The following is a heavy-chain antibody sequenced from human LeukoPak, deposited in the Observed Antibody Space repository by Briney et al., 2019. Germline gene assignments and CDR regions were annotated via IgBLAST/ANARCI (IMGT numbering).Heavy chain of an antibody. CDR2: ISSSSSTI. D-gene: IGHD2-2*01. J-gene: IGHJ6*03. CDR1: GFTFSSYS. Sequence: QTGGSLRLSCAASGFTFSSYSMNWVRQAPGKGLEWVSYISSSSSTIYYADSVKGRFTISRDNAKNSLYLQMNSLRVEDTAVYYCARGYCSSTSCYAHYYYYYMDVWGKGTTVTVSS. CDR3: ARGYCSSTSCYAHYYYYYMDV. V-gene: IGHV3-48*01.